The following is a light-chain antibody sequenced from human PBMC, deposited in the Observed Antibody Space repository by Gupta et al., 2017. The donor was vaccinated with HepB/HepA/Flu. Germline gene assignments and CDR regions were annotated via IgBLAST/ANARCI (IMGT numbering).Light chain of an antibody. J-gene: IGKJ1*01. CDR1: QSISSY. Sequence: DIQMTQSPCSLSASVGERVTITCRASQSISSYLNLYQQKPGQAPKLLIYAASSLQSWVPSRFSGSGSGTDFTLTISSLQPEDFATYYCQQSYSTPFTFGQGTKVEIK. CDR2: AAS. V-gene: IGKV1-39*01. CDR3: QQSYSTPFT.